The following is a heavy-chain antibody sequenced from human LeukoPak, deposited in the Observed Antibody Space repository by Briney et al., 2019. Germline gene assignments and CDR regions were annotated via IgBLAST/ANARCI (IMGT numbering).Heavy chain of an antibody. CDR2: ISSSSSYI. V-gene: IGHV3-21*01. CDR1: GFTFSSYS. Sequence: PGGSLRLSCAASGFTFSSYSMNWVRQAPGKGLEWVSSISSSSSYIYYADSVKGRFTISRDNAKNSLYLQMNSLRAEDTAVYYCARDGAPYDILTGYYNVPGAFDIWGQGTMVTVSS. D-gene: IGHD3-9*01. CDR3: ARDGAPYDILTGYYNVPGAFDI. J-gene: IGHJ3*02.